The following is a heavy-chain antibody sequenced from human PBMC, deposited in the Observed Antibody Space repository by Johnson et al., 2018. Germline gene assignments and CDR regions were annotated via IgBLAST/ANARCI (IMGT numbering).Heavy chain of an antibody. CDR1: GFTFSSYG. J-gene: IGHJ6*02. V-gene: IGHV3-30*18. CDR2: ISYDGSNK. D-gene: IGHD3-10*01. Sequence: QVQLVQSGGGVVQPGRSXRLSCAASGFTFSSYGMHWVRQAPGKGLEWVAGISYDGSNKYYADSVKGRFTISRDNSKNPLYLQMKSLRAEDTAVYYCAKDLFDYYGSVYGMDVWGQGTTVTVSS. CDR3: AKDLFDYYGSVYGMDV.